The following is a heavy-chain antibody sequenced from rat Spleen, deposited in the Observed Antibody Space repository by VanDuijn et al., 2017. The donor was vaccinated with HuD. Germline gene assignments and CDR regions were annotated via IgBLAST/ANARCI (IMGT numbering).Heavy chain of an antibody. CDR1: GFTFHNYW. J-gene: IGHJ1*01. V-gene: IGHV5-31*01. CDR2: ISTGGGNT. D-gene: IGHD1-2*01. Sequence: EVQLVESGGGLVQPGRSLKLSCVASGFTFHNYWMTWIRQAPGKGLEWISSISTGGGNTYYRDSVKGRFTISRDKTRITLCLQMDSLRSEDTATYYCAREAAISTSWYFDFWGPGTMVTVSS. CDR3: AREAAISTSWYFDF.